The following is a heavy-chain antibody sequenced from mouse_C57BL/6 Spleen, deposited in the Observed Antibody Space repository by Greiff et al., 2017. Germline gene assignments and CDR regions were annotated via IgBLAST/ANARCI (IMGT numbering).Heavy chain of an antibody. CDR2: IRLKSDNYAT. CDR1: GFTFSNYW. Sequence: EVKLMESGGGLVQPGGSMKLSCVASGFTFSNYWMNWVRQSPEKGLEWVAQIRLKSDNYATHYAESVKGRFTISRDDSKSSVYLQMNNLGAEDAGIYYCTRTGTGWFAYWGQGTLVTVSA. D-gene: IGHD4-1*01. J-gene: IGHJ3*01. CDR3: TRTGTGWFAY. V-gene: IGHV6-3*01.